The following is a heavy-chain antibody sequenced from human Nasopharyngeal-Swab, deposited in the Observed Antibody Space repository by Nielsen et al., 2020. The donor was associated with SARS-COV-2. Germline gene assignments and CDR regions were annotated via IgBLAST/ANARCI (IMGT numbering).Heavy chain of an antibody. V-gene: IGHV3-33*01. J-gene: IGHJ4*02. CDR2: IWYDGSNK. Sequence: GGSLRLSCAASGFTFSSYGMHWVRQAPGKGLEWVAAIWYDGSNKYYADSVKGRFTISRDNSKNTLYLQMNSLRAEDTAVYYCARGEDWNDVGGYYFDYWGQGTLVTVSS. D-gene: IGHD1-1*01. CDR1: GFTFSSYG. CDR3: ARGEDWNDVGGYYFDY.